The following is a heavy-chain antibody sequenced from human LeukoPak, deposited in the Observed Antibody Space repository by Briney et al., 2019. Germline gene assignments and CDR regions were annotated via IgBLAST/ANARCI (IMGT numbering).Heavy chain of an antibody. CDR3: ARDRGYCSSTSCYSDWFDP. D-gene: IGHD2-2*01. V-gene: IGHV1-2*02. CDR2: IIPNSGGT. J-gene: IGHJ5*02. Sequence: ASVKVSCKASGYTFTGYYMHWVRQAPGQGLEWRGWIIPNSGGTNYAQKFQGRVTMTRDTSISTAYMELSRLRSDDTAVYYCARDRGYCSSTSCYSDWFDPWGQGTLVTVSS. CDR1: GYTFTGYY.